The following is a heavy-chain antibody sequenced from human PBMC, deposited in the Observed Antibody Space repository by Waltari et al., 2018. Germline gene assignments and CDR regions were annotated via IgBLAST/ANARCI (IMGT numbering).Heavy chain of an antibody. CDR3: ARHTDYYYMDV. CDR2: IYYSGST. J-gene: IGHJ6*03. Sequence: QVQLQESGPGLVKPSETLSLTCTVSGGSISSHYWSWIRQPPGKGLEWIGYIYYSGSTNYNPSLKSRVTISVDTSKNQFSLKLSSVTAADTAVYYCARHTDYYYMDVWGKGTTVTISS. CDR1: GGSISSHY. V-gene: IGHV4-59*08.